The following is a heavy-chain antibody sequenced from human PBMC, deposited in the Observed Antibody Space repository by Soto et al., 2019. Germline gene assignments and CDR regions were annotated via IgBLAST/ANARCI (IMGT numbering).Heavy chain of an antibody. Sequence: QVQLVESGGGVVQPGXSXXXXXAXXXXXXXXXXMHWVXQAPGKGLEWVAVVTYEETEIHYADSVRGRFTISRDNSKNMVYLQMDSLRVEDTAVYYCVKEQSSGYWRTADYWGQGTLITVSS. V-gene: IGHV3-30*18. CDR2: VTYEETEI. D-gene: IGHD6-25*01. J-gene: IGHJ4*02. CDR1: XXXXXXXX. CDR3: VKEQSSGYWRTADY.